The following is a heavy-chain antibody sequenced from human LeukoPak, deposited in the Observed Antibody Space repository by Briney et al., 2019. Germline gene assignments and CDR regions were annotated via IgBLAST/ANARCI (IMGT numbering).Heavy chain of an antibody. CDR2: IIPILGIA. CDR1: GGTFSSYA. CDR3: APLSYSGYDQGFDY. V-gene: IGHV1-69*04. J-gene: IGHJ4*02. Sequence: GASVKVSCKASGGTFSSYAISWVRQAPGQGLEWMGRIIPILGIANYAQKFQGRVTITADKSTSTAYMELSSLRSEDTAVYYCAPLSYSGYDQGFDYWGQGTLVTVSS. D-gene: IGHD5-12*01.